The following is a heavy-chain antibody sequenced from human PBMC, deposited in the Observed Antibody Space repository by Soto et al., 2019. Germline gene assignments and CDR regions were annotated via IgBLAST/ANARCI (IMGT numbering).Heavy chain of an antibody. CDR3: ARSRSGSYDIKY. CDR1: GGSISSYY. D-gene: IGHD3-9*01. Sequence: SETLSLTCTVSGGSISSYYWSWIRQPPGKGLEWIGYIYYSGSTNYNPSLKSRVTISVDTSKNQFSLKLSSVTAADTAVYYCARSRSGSYDIKYWGQGTLVTVSS. CDR2: IYYSGST. V-gene: IGHV4-59*01. J-gene: IGHJ4*02.